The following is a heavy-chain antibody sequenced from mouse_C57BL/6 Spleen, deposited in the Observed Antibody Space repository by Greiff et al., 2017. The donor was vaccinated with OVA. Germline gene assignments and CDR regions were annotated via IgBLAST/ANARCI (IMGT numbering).Heavy chain of an antibody. D-gene: IGHD2-3*01. V-gene: IGHV1-64*01. J-gene: IGHJ2*01. CDR1: GYTFTSYW. CDR3: ARSDYDGYYVELDY. CDR2: IHPNSGST. Sequence: VQLQQPGAELVKPGASVKLSCKASGYTFTSYWMHWVKQRPGQGLEWIGMIHPNSGSTNYNEKFKSKATLTVDKSSSTAYMQLSSLTSEDSAVYYCARSDYDGYYVELDYWGQGTTLTVSS.